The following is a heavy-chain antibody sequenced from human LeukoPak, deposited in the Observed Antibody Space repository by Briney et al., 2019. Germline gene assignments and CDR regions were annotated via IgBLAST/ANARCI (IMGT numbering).Heavy chain of an antibody. D-gene: IGHD5-12*01. V-gene: IGHV1-69*04. CDR3: ASDSGYSGVRGNWFDP. CDR1: GGTFSSYA. J-gene: IGHJ5*02. Sequence: ASVKVACKASGGTFSSYAISWVRQAPGQGLEWMGRIIPILGIANYAQKFQGRVTITADKSTSTAYMELSSLRSEDTAVYYCASDSGYSGVRGNWFDPWGQGTLVTVSS. CDR2: IIPILGIA.